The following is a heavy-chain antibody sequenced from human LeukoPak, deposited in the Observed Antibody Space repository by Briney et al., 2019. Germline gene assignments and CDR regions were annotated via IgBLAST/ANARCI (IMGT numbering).Heavy chain of an antibody. CDR1: GGSINSGDYY. Sequence: KPSQTLSLTCTVSGGSINSGDYYWSWIRQPPGKGLEWIGYMYYSGSTYYNPSLKSRVTISLDTSKNQFSLKLSSVTAADTAVYYCARPYYYDSRIDPWGQGTLVTVSS. CDR2: MYYSGST. D-gene: IGHD3-22*01. J-gene: IGHJ5*02. CDR3: ARPYYYDSRIDP. V-gene: IGHV4-30-4*01.